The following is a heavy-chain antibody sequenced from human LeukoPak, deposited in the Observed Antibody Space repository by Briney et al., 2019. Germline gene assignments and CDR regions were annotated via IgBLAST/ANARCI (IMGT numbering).Heavy chain of an antibody. CDR3: ARVISHGYSDS. V-gene: IGHV4-59*01. CDR2: IFYSGTT. Sequence: NPSETLSLTCTVSGCSISSYYWSWIRQPPGKGLEWIGYIFYSGTTKYNPSLKSRVTISEDMSKNQFSLKLTSVTAADTAVYYCARVISHGYSDSWGQGTLVTVSS. J-gene: IGHJ4*02. CDR1: GCSISSYY. D-gene: IGHD5-18*01.